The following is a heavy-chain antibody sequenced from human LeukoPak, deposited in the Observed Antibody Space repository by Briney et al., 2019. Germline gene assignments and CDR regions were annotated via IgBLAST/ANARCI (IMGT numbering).Heavy chain of an antibody. J-gene: IGHJ4*02. CDR2: IYPGYYDP. D-gene: IGHD3-9*01. CDR3: ARQSLRYFDWYAKFYYFDY. CDR1: GYSFNNYW. V-gene: IGHV5-51*01. Sequence: RGESLMISCKCSGYSFNNYWIGWVRPMPGKGLEWMGVIYPGYYDPKHSPSFQGQVTISADKYISIPYLQWSSLQPSDTAMYYCARQSLRYFDWYAKFYYFDYWGQGTLVTVSS.